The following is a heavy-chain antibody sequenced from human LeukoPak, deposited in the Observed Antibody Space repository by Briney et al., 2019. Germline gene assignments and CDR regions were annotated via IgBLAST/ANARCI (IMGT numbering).Heavy chain of an antibody. J-gene: IGHJ4*02. V-gene: IGHV1-2*02. Sequence: GASVKVSCKASGGTFSSYAISWVRQAPGQGLEWMGWINPNSGGTNYAQKFQGRVTMTRDTSISTAYMELSRLRSDDTAVYYCARAAGIVGATTPGDYWGQGTLVTVSS. CDR1: GGTFSSYA. CDR3: ARAAGIVGATTPGDY. CDR2: INPNSGGT. D-gene: IGHD1-26*01.